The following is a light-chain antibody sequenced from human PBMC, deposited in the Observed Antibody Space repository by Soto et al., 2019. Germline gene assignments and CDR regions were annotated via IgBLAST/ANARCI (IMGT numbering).Light chain of an antibody. J-gene: IGKJ1*01. Sequence: EIVMTQSPGTLSVSPGDRATLSYRASQSVGSNLAWYRQKPGQAPSLLVYGASTRATGIPARFSGSGSGTEFTLTISSLQSEDFAVYYCQQYNDWRTFGQGTKVEIK. CDR3: QQYNDWRT. CDR2: GAS. V-gene: IGKV3-15*01. CDR1: QSVGSN.